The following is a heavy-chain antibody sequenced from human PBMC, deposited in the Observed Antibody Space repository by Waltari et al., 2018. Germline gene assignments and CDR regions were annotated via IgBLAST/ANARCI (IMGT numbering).Heavy chain of an antibody. Sequence: IGSIYHSGRTFYNLSLKSRVTISVDTSKNQFSLKLSSVTAADRAVYFCARLGGTYFPFDYWGQGALVTVSS. CDR3: ARLGGTYFPFDY. CDR2: IYHSGRT. V-gene: IGHV4-38-2*01. D-gene: IGHD1-26*01. J-gene: IGHJ4*02.